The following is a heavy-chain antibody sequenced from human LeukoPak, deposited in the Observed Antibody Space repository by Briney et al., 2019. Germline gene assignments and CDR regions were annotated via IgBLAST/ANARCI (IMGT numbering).Heavy chain of an antibody. CDR3: ARVEGYCSSTSCYELIDY. CDR2: IYYSGST. Sequence: PSENLSLTCTVSGGSISSYYWSWIRQPPGKGLEWIGYIYYSGSTNYNPSLKSRVTISVDTSKNQFSLKLSSVTAADTAVYYCARVEGYCSSTSCYELIDYWGQGTLVTVSS. V-gene: IGHV4-59*01. J-gene: IGHJ4*02. CDR1: GGSISSYY. D-gene: IGHD2-2*01.